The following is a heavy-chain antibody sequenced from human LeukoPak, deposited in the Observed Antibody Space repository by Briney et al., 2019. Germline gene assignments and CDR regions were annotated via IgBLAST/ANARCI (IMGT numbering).Heavy chain of an antibody. D-gene: IGHD2-2*01. CDR3: AREARYCSSTSCYREDV. CDR2: IKQDGSEK. Sequence: GGSLRLSCAASGFIFSSYWMSWVRQAPGKGLEWVANIKQDGSEKYYVDSVKGRFTISRDNAKNSLYLQMNSLRGEDTAVYYCAREARYCSSTSCYREDVWGKGTTVTISS. CDR1: GFIFSSYW. V-gene: IGHV3-7*01. J-gene: IGHJ6*04.